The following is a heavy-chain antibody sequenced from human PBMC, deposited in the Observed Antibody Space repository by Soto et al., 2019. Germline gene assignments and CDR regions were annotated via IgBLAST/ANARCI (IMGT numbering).Heavy chain of an antibody. CDR1: GFTFSASA. D-gene: IGHD2-21*02. J-gene: IGHJ4*02. CDR3: AKQIYGGNS. Sequence: PGGSLRLSCATSGFTFSASAMHWVRQVSGKGLEWIARIRSKANNYATTYAPSVKGRFTISRDGSENTVYLLMNSLKTEDTAIYYCAKQIYGGNSWGQGTLVSVSS. V-gene: IGHV3-73*01. CDR2: IRSKANNYAT.